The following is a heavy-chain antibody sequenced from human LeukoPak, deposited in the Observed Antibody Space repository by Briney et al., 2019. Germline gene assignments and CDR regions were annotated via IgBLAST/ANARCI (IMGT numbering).Heavy chain of an antibody. J-gene: IGHJ4*02. D-gene: IGHD5-12*01. CDR3: ARVPLRGYSGYEYDY. Sequence: ASVKVSFKASGYTFTVYYMHWVRQAPGQGLEWMGRINPSNGGTNYAQRFQGRVSMTWDTSISTAYMELSRLRSDDTAVYYCARVPLRGYSGYEYDYWGQGTLVTVSS. CDR2: INPSNGGT. CDR1: GYTFTVYY. V-gene: IGHV1-2*06.